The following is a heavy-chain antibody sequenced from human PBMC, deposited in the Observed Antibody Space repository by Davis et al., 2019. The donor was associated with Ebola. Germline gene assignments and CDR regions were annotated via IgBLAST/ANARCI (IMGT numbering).Heavy chain of an antibody. V-gene: IGHV3-30*03. CDR3: AREGTITMIVVVAPTGLDY. J-gene: IGHJ4*02. D-gene: IGHD3-22*01. CDR2: ISYDGSDK. CDR1: GFTFSSYG. Sequence: PGGSLRLSCAASGFTFSSYGMHWVRQAPGKGLEWLAVISYDGSDKYYADSVKGRFTISRDNSKNTLYLQMNSLRAEDTAVYYCAREGTITMIVVVAPTGLDYWGQGTLVTVSS.